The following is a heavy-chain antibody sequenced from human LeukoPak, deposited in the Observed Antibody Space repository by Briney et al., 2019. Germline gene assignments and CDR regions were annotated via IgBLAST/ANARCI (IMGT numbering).Heavy chain of an antibody. J-gene: IGHJ4*02. D-gene: IGHD3-22*01. V-gene: IGHV4-59*01. Sequence: PSEILSLTCSVSSGSITSDYWSWIRQPPGKGLEWRGHIHYSGSTNYNPSLKSRVAISLDTSKNQVSLKLSSVTAADTAVYYCARAETYYDSSGYYFDYWGQGTLVTVSS. CDR3: ARAETYYDSSGYYFDY. CDR1: SGSITSDY. CDR2: IHYSGST.